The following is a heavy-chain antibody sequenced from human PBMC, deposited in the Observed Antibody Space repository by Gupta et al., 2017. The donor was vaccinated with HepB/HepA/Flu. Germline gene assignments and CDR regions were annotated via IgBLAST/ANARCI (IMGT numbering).Heavy chain of an antibody. J-gene: IGHJ6*02. CDR2: IYHSGTT. Sequence: QLQLQESGSGLVKPSQTLSLPCGVSGGSISSGSYSWIWIRQPPGKGLEWTGYIYHSGTTYYNPSLKSRVTMSVDRSKNQFSLKLSSVTAADTAVYYCARGIHYYGIDVWGQGTTVTVSS. V-gene: IGHV4-30-2*01. CDR3: ARGIHYYGIDV. D-gene: IGHD6-13*01. CDR1: GGSISSGSYS.